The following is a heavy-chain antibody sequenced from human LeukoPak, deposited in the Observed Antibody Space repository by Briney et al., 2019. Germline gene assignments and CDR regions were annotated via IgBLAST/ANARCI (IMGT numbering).Heavy chain of an antibody. Sequence: GGSLRLSCLTSGFTLSTNAMSWVRQAPGKGLQWISGISGSGASTYYAESVKGRFTISRDDSRNTLYLQMISLRGDDTAVYYCAKDVGKWESLHFFDYWGQGTLVTVSS. CDR1: GFTLSTNA. D-gene: IGHD1-26*01. V-gene: IGHV3-23*01. CDR2: ISGSGAST. J-gene: IGHJ4*02. CDR3: AKDVGKWESLHFFDY.